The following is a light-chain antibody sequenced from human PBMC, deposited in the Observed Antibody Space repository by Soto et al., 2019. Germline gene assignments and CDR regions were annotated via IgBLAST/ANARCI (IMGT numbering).Light chain of an antibody. Sequence: QSALTQPASVSGSPGQSITISCTGTSSDVGGYNFVSWYQQHPGKAPELMIYDVTNRPSGVSNRFSGSKSGNTASLNISGLQAEDEADYYCSSYTSSSTPVVIGGGTKLTVL. CDR3: SSYTSSSTPVV. V-gene: IGLV2-14*01. J-gene: IGLJ2*01. CDR2: DVT. CDR1: SSDVGGYNF.